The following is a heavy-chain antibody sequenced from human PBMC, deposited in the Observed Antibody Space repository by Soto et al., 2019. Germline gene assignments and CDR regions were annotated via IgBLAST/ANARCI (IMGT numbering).Heavy chain of an antibody. CDR2: ISGSGGTT. Sequence: VQLLESGGGLVQPGGSLRRSCAASGFTFSSYAMSWVRQAPGKGLEWVSAISGSGGTTYYADSVKGRFTFSRDNSKNTLYLQMNSLRAEDTAVYYCAKTANGWFSAFDIWGQGTMVTVSS. CDR3: AKTANGWFSAFDI. CDR1: GFTFSSYA. J-gene: IGHJ3*02. D-gene: IGHD6-19*01. V-gene: IGHV3-23*01.